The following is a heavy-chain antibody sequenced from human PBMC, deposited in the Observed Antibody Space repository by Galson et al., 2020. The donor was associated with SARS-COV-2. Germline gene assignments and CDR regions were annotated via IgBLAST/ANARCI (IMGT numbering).Heavy chain of an antibody. J-gene: IGHJ4*02. CDR2: ISYDGSNK. CDR1: GFTFSSYA. V-gene: IGHV3-30-3*01. D-gene: IGHD3-16*02. Sequence: GESLKISCAASGFTFSSYAMHWVRQAPGKGLEWVAVISYDGSNKYYADSVKGRFTISRDNSKNTLYLQMNSLRAEDTAVYYCARGYRGSMITFGGVIAPFDYWGQGTLVTVSS. CDR3: ARGYRGSMITFGGVIAPFDY.